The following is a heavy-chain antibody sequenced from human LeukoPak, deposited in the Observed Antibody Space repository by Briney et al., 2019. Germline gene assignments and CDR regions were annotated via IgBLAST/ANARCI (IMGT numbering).Heavy chain of an antibody. V-gene: IGHV3-23*01. CDR1: GFPFKNHG. D-gene: IGHD5-24*01. Sequence: TGGSLRLSCATSGFPFKNHGMSWVRQAPGKGLEWVSAIGATGDETFYADSVKGRFTISRDSSKNMLYLQMNSLRAEDTAVYYCAKDRIKDGYNNYWGQGILVTVSS. CDR2: IGATGDET. CDR3: AKDRIKDGYNNY. J-gene: IGHJ4*02.